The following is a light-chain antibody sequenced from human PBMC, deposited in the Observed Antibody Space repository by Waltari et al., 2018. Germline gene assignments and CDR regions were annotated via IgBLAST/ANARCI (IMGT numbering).Light chain of an antibody. V-gene: IGKV3-15*01. CDR2: AAS. J-gene: IGKJ2*01. CDR1: HSVSFN. Sequence: EIVMTQSPAILSVSPGERATLSCRASHSVSFNLAWYQQKPGQTPRLLFYAASTRATGVPARFSGSGSGTEYTLTISSLQSEDFAVYFCQQYNNWPRTFGQGTKLEIK. CDR3: QQYNNWPRT.